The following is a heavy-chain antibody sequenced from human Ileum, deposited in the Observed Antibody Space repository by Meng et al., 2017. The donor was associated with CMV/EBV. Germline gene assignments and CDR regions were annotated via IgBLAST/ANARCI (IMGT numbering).Heavy chain of an antibody. J-gene: IGHJ4*02. Sequence: QVHPQQWGDGLLKPSELLTLTSAVNGASFSHYYWTWTRQPPGKGLEWIGEIYRDGTTNYDPSLKSRVSISEDTSKNQFSLKLTSVTAADTAVYYCARSTKADCWEVLTYWGQGTLVTVSS. D-gene: IGHD2-21*02. CDR2: IYRDGTT. CDR1: GASFSHYY. CDR3: ARSTKADCWEVLTY. V-gene: IGHV4-34*01.